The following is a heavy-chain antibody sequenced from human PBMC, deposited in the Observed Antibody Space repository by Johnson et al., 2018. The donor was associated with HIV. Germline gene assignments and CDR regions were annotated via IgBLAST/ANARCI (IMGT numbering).Heavy chain of an antibody. CDR2: IKQDGSEK. CDR3: ARENYGGDDAFDI. CDR1: GFTFSRYW. V-gene: IGHV3-7*05. D-gene: IGHD4-23*01. J-gene: IGHJ3*02. Sequence: VQLVESGGGPVQSGGSLRLSCAASGFTFSRYWMSWVRQAPGKGLEWVANIKQDGSEKYYVDSVKGRFTISRDNAKNSLYLQMNSLRAEDTAVYYCARENYGGDDAFDIWGQGTMVTVSS.